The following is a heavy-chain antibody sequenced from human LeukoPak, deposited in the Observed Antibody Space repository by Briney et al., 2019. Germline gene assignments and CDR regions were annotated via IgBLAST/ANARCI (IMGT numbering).Heavy chain of an antibody. CDR2: INPNSGDT. V-gene: IGHV1-2*02. J-gene: IGHJ3*02. D-gene: IGHD3-10*01. CDR3: AREDSGSLYYYNSRRGGAFDI. Sequence: ASVKVSCKASGYTFTGHYIHWVRQAPGQGLEWMGWINPNSGDTNYAQKFQGRVTMTKDTSIRTAYMQLSRLRSDDTTVYFCAREDSGSLYYYNSRRGGAFDIWGHGTMLTVSS. CDR1: GYTFTGHY.